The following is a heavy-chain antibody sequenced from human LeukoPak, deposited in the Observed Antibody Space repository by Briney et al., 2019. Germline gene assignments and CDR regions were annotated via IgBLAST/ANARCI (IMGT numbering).Heavy chain of an antibody. V-gene: IGHV5-51*01. D-gene: IGHD2-21*01. CDR1: GYSFTTHW. CDR3: ARRRAAYGDYSDQ. J-gene: IGHJ4*02. CDR2: INPGDSDN. Sequence: GESLKISCKVSGYSFTTHWIGWVRQMPGKGLEWMAIINPGDSDNRYSPSFQGQVTISADKSINTAYLQWSSLKASDTAIYYCARRRAAYGDYSDQWGQGTLVTVSS.